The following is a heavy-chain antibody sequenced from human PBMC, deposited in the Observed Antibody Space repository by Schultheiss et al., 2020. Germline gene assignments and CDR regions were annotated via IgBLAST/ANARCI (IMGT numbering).Heavy chain of an antibody. CDR2: IYSTVSI. V-gene: IGHV4-4*08. J-gene: IGHJ4*02. D-gene: IGHD6-6*01. CDR1: GDSITGYS. CDR3: ARLAQYSSHFDY. Sequence: SETLSLTCTVSGDSITGYSWSWIRQPPGKGLEWIGYIYSTVSINFNPSLKSRVSIAIDMAKRELTLKLSSVTAADTAVYYCARLAQYSSHFDYWGRGTVVTVSS.